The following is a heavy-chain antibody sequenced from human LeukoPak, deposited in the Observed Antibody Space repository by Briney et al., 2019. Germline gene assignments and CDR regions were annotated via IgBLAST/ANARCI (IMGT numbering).Heavy chain of an antibody. CDR3: ASNYDSSGYVHAFDI. J-gene: IGHJ3*02. V-gene: IGHV4-30-4*01. CDR1: GGSISSGDYY. CDR2: IYYSGST. D-gene: IGHD3-22*01. Sequence: SETLSLTCTVSGGSISSGDYYWSWIRQPPGKGLEWIGYIYYSGSTYYNPSLKSRVTISVDTSKNQFSLKLSSVTAADTAVYYCASNYDSSGYVHAFDIWGQGTMVTVSS.